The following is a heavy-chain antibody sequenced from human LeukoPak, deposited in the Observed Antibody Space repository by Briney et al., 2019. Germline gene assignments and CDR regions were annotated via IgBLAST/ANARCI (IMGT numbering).Heavy chain of an antibody. Sequence: GGSLRLSCSASGFTFSSYGMHGGRQGPGKGLERGAVISYDGSNKYYADSVKGRFTISRDNSKNTLYLQMNSLRAEDTAVYYCAKALRGYSGNDTGDFYYGMDVWGQGTTVTVSS. CDR3: AKALRGYSGNDTGDFYYGMDV. D-gene: IGHD5-12*01. V-gene: IGHV3-30*18. CDR2: ISYDGSNK. CDR1: GFTFSSYG. J-gene: IGHJ6*02.